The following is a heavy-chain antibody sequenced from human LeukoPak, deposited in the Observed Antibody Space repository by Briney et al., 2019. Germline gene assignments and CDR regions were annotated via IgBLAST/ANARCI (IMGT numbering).Heavy chain of an antibody. J-gene: IGHJ3*02. V-gene: IGHV4-39*07. CDR2: IYYSGST. Sequence: SETLSLTCTVSGGSISSSSYSWGWIRQPPGEGLEWIGSIYYSGSTYYNPSLKSRVTISVDTSKNQFSLKLSSVTAADTAVYYCARDEAFDIWGQGTMVTVSS. CDR3: ARDEAFDI. CDR1: GGSISSSSYS.